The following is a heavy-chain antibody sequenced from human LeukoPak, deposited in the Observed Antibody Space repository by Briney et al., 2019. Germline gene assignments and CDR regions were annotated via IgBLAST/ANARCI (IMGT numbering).Heavy chain of an antibody. Sequence: SETLSLTCTVSGGSISSSSYYWGWIRQPPGEGLEWIGSIYYSGSTYYNPSLKSRVTISVDTSKNQFSLKLSSVTAADTAVYYCARERVYSSDNYYYYYYMDVWGKGTTVTVSS. J-gene: IGHJ6*03. CDR3: ARERVYSSDNYYYYYYMDV. CDR1: GGSISSSSYY. V-gene: IGHV4-39*07. D-gene: IGHD6-19*01. CDR2: IYYSGST.